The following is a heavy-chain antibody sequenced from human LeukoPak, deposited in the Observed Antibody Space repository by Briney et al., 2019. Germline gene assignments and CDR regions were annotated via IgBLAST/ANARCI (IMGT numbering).Heavy chain of an antibody. CDR3: ARDGYYFDSSGYYF. CDR1: GGSISSYY. CDR2: IYTSGNT. D-gene: IGHD3-22*01. V-gene: IGHV4-4*07. Sequence: PSETLSLTCTVSGGSISSYYWIWIRQPAGKGLEWIGHIYTSGNTNYNPSLKSRVTMSVDTSKNQFSLKLRSVTAADTAVYYCARDGYYFDSSGYYFWGQGTLVTVSS. J-gene: IGHJ4*02.